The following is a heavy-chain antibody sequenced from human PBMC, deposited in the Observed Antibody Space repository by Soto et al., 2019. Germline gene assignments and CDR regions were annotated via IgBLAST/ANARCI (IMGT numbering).Heavy chain of an antibody. D-gene: IGHD6-13*01. V-gene: IGHV1-46*01. J-gene: IGHJ4*02. CDR3: AIGSVPGEVKQPRFDE. CDR2: INPSGGST. Sequence: ASVKVSCKASGYTFTSYYMHWVRRAPVQGLEWMGIINPSGGSTSYAQKFQGRVTMTRDTSTSTVYMELSSLRSEDTAVYYCAIGSVPGEVKQPRFDEWGLGLLDTVSS. CDR1: GYTFTSYY.